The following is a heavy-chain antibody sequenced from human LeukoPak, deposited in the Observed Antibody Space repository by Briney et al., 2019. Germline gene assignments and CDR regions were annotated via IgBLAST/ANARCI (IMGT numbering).Heavy chain of an antibody. CDR3: ARQKTPVITTFDY. J-gene: IGHJ4*02. CDR1: GFTFSSYG. Sequence: GRSLRLSCAASGFTFSSYGTHWVRQAPGKGLEWVAVIWYDGSNQYYADSVKGRFTISRDNSKNTLYLQMNSLRAEDTAVYYCARQKTPVITTFDYWGQGTLVTVSS. V-gene: IGHV3-33*01. CDR2: IWYDGSNQ. D-gene: IGHD3-10*01.